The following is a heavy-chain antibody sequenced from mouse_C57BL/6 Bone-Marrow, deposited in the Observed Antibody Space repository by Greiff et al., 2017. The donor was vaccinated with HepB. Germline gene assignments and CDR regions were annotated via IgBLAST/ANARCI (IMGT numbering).Heavy chain of an antibody. D-gene: IGHD1-2*01. CDR3: ARSDTTAPAWFAY. CDR2: IYPGSGNT. V-gene: IGHV1-76*01. CDR1: GYTFTDYY. J-gene: IGHJ3*01. Sequence: QVQLQQSGAELVRPGASVKLSCKASGYTFTDYYINWVKQRPGQGLEWIARIYPGSGNTYYNEKFKGKATLTAEKSSSTAYMQLSSLTSEDSAVYFCARSDTTAPAWFAYWGQGTLVTVSA.